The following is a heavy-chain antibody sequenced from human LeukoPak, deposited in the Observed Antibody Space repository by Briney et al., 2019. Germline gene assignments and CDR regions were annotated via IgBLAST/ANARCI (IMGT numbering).Heavy chain of an antibody. CDR1: GFTFSSYE. Sequence: GGSLRLSCAASGFTFSSYEMNWVRQAPGKGLEWVSYISSSGSTIYYADSVKGRFTISRDNAKNSLYLQMNSLRAEDTAVYYCARNFYTSSGGVDCWGQGTLVTVSS. V-gene: IGHV3-48*03. D-gene: IGHD6-13*01. CDR2: ISSSGSTI. J-gene: IGHJ4*02. CDR3: ARNFYTSSGGVDC.